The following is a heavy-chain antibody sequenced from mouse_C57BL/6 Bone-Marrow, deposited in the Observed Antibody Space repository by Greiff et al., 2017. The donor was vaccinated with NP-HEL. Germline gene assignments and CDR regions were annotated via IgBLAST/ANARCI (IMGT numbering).Heavy chain of an antibody. V-gene: IGHV5-6*01. CDR2: ISSGGSYT. CDR3: ARHHSGNYWYFDV. CDR1: GFTFSSYG. J-gene: IGHJ1*03. D-gene: IGHD2-1*01. Sequence: EVHLVESGGDLVKPGGSLKLSCAASGFTFSSYGMSWVRQTPDKRLEWVATISSGGSYTYYPDSVKGRFTISRDNAKNTLYLQMSSLKSEDTAMYYCARHHSGNYWYFDVWGTGTTVTVSS.